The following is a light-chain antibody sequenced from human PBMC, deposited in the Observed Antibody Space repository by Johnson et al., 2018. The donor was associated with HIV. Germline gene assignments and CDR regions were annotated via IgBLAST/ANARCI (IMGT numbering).Light chain of an antibody. J-gene: IGLJ1*01. CDR3: GTWDGSLSAGV. Sequence: QSVLTQPPSVSAAPGQKFTISCSGSSSNIGNSYVSWYQQLPGTAPKLLIYENNKRPSGIPDRFSGSKSGTSTTLGITGLQTGDEADYYCGTWDGSLSAGVFGTGTKVTVL. V-gene: IGLV1-51*02. CDR2: ENN. CDR1: SSNIGNSY.